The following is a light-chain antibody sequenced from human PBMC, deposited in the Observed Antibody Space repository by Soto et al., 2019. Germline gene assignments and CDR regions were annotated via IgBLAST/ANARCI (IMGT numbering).Light chain of an antibody. J-gene: IGLJ3*02. Sequence: QFVLTQPPSAYGTPGQRVTISCSQSSSSIGSNYIYWYQQLPGTAPKLLIYRDSQRPSGVPDRFSGSKSGTSASLAISGLRSEDEADYYCAAWDDSLRGWVFGGGTQLTVL. V-gene: IGLV1-47*01. CDR2: RDS. CDR1: SSSIGSNY. CDR3: AAWDDSLRGWV.